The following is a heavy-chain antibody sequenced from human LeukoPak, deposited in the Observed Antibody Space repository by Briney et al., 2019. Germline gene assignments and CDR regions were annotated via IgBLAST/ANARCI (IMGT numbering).Heavy chain of an antibody. CDR3: ARENYPFDY. CDR1: GFTFSSYS. V-gene: IGHV3-21*01. Sequence: GSLRLSCAASGFTFSSYSMNWVRQAPGKGLEWVSSISSSSSYIHYADSVKGRFTISRDNAKNSLYLQMNSLRAEDTAVYYCARENYPFDYWGQGTLVTVSS. J-gene: IGHJ4*02. D-gene: IGHD1-7*01. CDR2: ISSSSSYI.